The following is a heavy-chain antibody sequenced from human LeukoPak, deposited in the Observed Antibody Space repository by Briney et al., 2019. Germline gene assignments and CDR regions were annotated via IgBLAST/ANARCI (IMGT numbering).Heavy chain of an antibody. V-gene: IGHV4-59*01. CDR1: GGSISSYY. CDR3: ARTFFVVDY. CDR2: IYYSGST. J-gene: IGHJ4*02. Sequence: PSETLSLTCTVSGGSISSYYWSWIRQPPGKGLEWIGYIYYSGSTNYNPSLKSRVTISVDTSKNQFSLKLSSVTAADTAVYYCARTFFVVDYWGQGSLVTVSS.